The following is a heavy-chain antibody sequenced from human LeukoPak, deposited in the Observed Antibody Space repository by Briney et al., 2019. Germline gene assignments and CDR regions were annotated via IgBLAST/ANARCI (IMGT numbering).Heavy chain of an antibody. D-gene: IGHD3-22*01. Sequence: GGSLRLSCAASGFTFSSYDMHWVRHATGKGLEWVSAIGTAGDTYYPGSVKGRFTISRENAKNSLYLQMNSLRAGDTAVYYCASGGHYDSSGYYYGMDVWGQGTTVAVSS. CDR3: ASGGHYDSSGYYYGMDV. CDR1: GFTFSSYD. V-gene: IGHV3-13*01. CDR2: IGTAGDT. J-gene: IGHJ6*02.